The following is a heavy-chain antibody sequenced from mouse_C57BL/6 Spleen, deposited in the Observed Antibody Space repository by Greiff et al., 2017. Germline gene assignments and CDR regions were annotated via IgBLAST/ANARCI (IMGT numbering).Heavy chain of an antibody. Sequence: VQLQQSGAELVKPGASVKISCKASGYAFSSYWMNWVKQRPGKGLEWIGQIYPGDGDTNYNGKFKGKATLTADKSSSTAYMQLSSLTSEDSAVYFCAGNYVRGSYYAMDYWGQGTSVTVSS. D-gene: IGHD2-1*01. CDR3: AGNYVRGSYYAMDY. CDR1: GYAFSSYW. J-gene: IGHJ4*01. CDR2: IYPGDGDT. V-gene: IGHV1-80*01.